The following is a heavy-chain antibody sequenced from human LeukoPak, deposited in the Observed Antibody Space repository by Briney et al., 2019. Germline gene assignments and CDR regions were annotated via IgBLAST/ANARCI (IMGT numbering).Heavy chain of an antibody. CDR3: ARGGYQMLVGWFDP. CDR2: IYYSGST. J-gene: IGHJ5*02. Sequence: SETLSLTCTGSGGSISSYYWRWVRQAPGKGLGGVGYIYYSGSTNYNPSLKSRVTISVDMSKNQFSLKLSSVTAGDTAVYYCARGGYQMLVGWFDPWGQGTLVTVSS. V-gene: IGHV4-59*01. CDR1: GGSISSYY. D-gene: IGHD2-2*01.